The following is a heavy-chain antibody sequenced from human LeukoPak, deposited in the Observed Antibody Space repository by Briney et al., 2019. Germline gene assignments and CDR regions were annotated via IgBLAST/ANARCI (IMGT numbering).Heavy chain of an antibody. Sequence: SETLSLTCTVSGGSISTYDWTWIRQPAGKGLEWIGRIHTSGSTIYNPSLKSRVTMSVDTSKNQFSLKLTSVTAADTAVYYCARGRSGYDYLGIGPPYYLDYWGQGTLVTGSS. CDR2: IHTSGST. D-gene: IGHD5-12*01. V-gene: IGHV4-4*07. CDR1: GGSISTYD. CDR3: ARGRSGYDYLGIGPPYYLDY. J-gene: IGHJ4*02.